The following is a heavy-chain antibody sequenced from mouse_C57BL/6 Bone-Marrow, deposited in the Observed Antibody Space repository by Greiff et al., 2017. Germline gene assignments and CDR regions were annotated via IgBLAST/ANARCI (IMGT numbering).Heavy chain of an antibody. CDR3: ARPIYYGNSWFAY. V-gene: IGHV1-64*01. CDR2: IHPNSGST. D-gene: IGHD2-1*01. CDR1: GYTFTSYW. J-gene: IGHJ3*01. Sequence: VQLQQPGAELVKPGASVKLSCKASGYTFTSYWMHWVKQRPGQGLEWIGMIHPNSGSTNYNEKFKSKATLTVDKSSSTAYMQLSSLTSEDSAVYYCARPIYYGNSWFAYWGQGTLVTGSA.